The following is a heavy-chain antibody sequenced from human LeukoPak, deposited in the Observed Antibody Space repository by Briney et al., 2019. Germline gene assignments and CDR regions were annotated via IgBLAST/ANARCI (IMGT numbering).Heavy chain of an antibody. CDR2: IYPGDSDT. J-gene: IGHJ4*02. CDR1: GYTFTTYW. V-gene: IGHV5-51*01. Sequence: GESLKISCKGSGYTFTTYWIAWVRQMPGKGLEWMGIIYPGDSDTRYSPSFQGQVTISVDKSITTAYLQWSSLKASDTAIYYCARLGSRFDYWGQGTLVTVPS. D-gene: IGHD3-10*01. CDR3: ARLGSRFDY.